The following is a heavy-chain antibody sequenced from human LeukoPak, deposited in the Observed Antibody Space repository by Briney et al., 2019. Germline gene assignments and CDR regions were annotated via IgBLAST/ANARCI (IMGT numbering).Heavy chain of an antibody. Sequence: PSETLSLTCTVSGGSISYSSYYWGWIRQPPGKGLEWIGSIYDTGSSYYNPSLKSRVTISVDTSKNQFSLKLRSVTAADTAVYYCARDCSGGSCFSGPFEYWGQGTLVTVSS. V-gene: IGHV4-39*02. D-gene: IGHD2-15*01. CDR3: ARDCSGGSCFSGPFEY. J-gene: IGHJ4*02. CDR1: GGSISYSSYY. CDR2: IYDTGSS.